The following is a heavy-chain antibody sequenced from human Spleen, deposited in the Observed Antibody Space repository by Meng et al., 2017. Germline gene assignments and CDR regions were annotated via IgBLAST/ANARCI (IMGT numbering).Heavy chain of an antibody. V-gene: IGHV4-59*01. J-gene: IGHJ4*01. Sequence: GSLRLSCTVSGGSISSYYWSWIRQPPGKGLECIGYIYYSGSTNYNPSLKSRVTISVDTSKNQFSLKLSSVTAADTAVYYCARFIPGDYYQHYFAYWGQGNRV. CDR1: GGSISSYY. CDR2: IYYSGST. D-gene: IGHD4-17*01. CDR3: ARFIPGDYYQHYFAY.